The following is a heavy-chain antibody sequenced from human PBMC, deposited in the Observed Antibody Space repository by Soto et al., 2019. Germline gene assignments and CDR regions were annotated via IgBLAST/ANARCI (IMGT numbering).Heavy chain of an antibody. D-gene: IGHD3-10*01. Sequence: SETLSLTCAVYGGSFSGYYWSWIRQPPGKGLEWIGEINHSGSTNYNPSLKSRVTISVDTSKNQFSLKLSSVTAADTAVYYCAINYYGSGSYPALNYWGQGTLVTVSS. CDR3: AINYYGSGSYPALNY. CDR1: GGSFSGYY. J-gene: IGHJ4*02. CDR2: INHSGST. V-gene: IGHV4-34*01.